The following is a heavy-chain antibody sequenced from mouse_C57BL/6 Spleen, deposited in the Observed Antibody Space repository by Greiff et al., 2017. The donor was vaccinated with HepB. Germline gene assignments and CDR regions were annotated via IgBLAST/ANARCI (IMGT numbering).Heavy chain of an antibody. CDR1: GYTFTSYW. Sequence: QVQLQQPGAELVKPGASVKVSCKASGYTFTSYWMHWVKQRPGQGLEWIGRIHPSDSDTNYNQKFKGKATLTVDKSSSTAYMQLSSLTSEDSAVYYCATISTIVTTEGAWFAYWGQGTLVTVSA. J-gene: IGHJ3*01. CDR3: ATISTIVTTEGAWFAY. D-gene: IGHD2-5*01. V-gene: IGHV1-74*01. CDR2: IHPSDSDT.